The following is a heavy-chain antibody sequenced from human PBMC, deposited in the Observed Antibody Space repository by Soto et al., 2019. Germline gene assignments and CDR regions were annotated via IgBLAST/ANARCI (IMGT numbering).Heavy chain of an antibody. V-gene: IGHV1-24*01. J-gene: IGHJ6*02. CDR1: GYTLTELS. CDR3: ATPPYYYDSSGFRYYYGMDV. CDR2: FDPEDGET. Sequence: QVQLVQSGAEVKKPGASVKVSSKVSGYTLTELSMHWVRQAPGKGLEWMGGFDPEDGETIYAQKFQGRVTMTEDTSTDTAYMELSSLRSEDTAVYYCATPPYYYDSSGFRYYYGMDVWGQGTTVTVSS. D-gene: IGHD3-22*01.